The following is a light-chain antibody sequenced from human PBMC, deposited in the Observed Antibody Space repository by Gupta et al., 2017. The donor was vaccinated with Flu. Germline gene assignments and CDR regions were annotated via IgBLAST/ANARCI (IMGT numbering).Light chain of an antibody. V-gene: IGLV1-44*01. Sequence: PPSASGTPGQRVTISCSGSRSNIGSNSVNWYQQVPGTSPKLLMYSSNQRPSGVPDRFAGSKSGTSASLAISGLQSEDEADYYCEAWDDSLNGHYVFGTGTKVTVL. J-gene: IGLJ1*01. CDR3: EAWDDSLNGHYV. CDR2: SSN. CDR1: RSNIGSNS.